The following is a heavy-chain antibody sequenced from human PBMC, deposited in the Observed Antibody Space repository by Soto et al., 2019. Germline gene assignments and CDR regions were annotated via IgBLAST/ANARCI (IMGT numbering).Heavy chain of an antibody. CDR1: GYSFTSYW. Sequence: GESLKISCKGSGYSFTSYWISWVRQMPGKGLEWMGRIDPSDSYTNYSPSFQGHVTVSADKSISTAYLQWSSLKASDTAMYYCARHLGHKAMVDDACDIWGQGKMVTVS. V-gene: IGHV5-10-1*01. D-gene: IGHD5-18*01. CDR2: IDPSDSYT. CDR3: ARHLGHKAMVDDACDI. J-gene: IGHJ3*02.